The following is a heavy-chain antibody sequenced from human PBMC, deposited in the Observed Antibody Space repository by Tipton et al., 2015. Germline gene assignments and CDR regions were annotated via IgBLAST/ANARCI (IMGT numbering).Heavy chain of an antibody. CDR1: RGFISDSAYY. CDR2: IYYTGST. J-gene: IGHJ6*02. CDR3: ARDRGYSYGGPYYYAMDV. V-gene: IGHV4-61*08. D-gene: IGHD5-18*01. Sequence: TLSLTCNVSRGFISDSAYYWSWIRQVPGAGLEWIGYIYYTGSTNYNPSLQSRVSMSVDTSKKQFSLNVTSVTAADTAVYYCARDRGYSYGGPYYYAMDVWGQGTTVTVSS.